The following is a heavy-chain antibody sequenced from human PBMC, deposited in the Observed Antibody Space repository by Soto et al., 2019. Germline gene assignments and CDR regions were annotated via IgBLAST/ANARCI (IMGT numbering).Heavy chain of an antibody. Sequence: PVQGLEWVSYISSSSSYTNYADSVKGRFTISRDNAKNSLSLQMNSLRAEDTAVYYFLLQSADCIRSGPPVSAFLLNRSSDL. CDR3: LLQSADCIRSGPPVSAFLLNRSSDL. J-gene: IGHJ2*01. V-gene: IGHV3-11*06. D-gene: IGHD2-21*02. CDR2: ISSSSSYT.